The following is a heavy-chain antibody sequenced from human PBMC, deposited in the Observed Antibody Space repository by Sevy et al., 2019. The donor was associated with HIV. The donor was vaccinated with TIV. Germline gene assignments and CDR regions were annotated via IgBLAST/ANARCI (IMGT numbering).Heavy chain of an antibody. CDR3: ARDSDNYDILTGYYPFDY. V-gene: IGHV1-46*01. CDR2: INPSGGST. J-gene: IGHJ4*02. CDR1: GYTFTSQY. Sequence: ASVKVSCKASGYTFTSQYMHWVRQAPGQGLEWMGIINPSGGSTSYAQKFQGRVTMTRDTSTSTVYMELSSLRSEVTAVYYCARDSDNYDILTGYYPFDYWGQGTLVTVSS. D-gene: IGHD3-9*01.